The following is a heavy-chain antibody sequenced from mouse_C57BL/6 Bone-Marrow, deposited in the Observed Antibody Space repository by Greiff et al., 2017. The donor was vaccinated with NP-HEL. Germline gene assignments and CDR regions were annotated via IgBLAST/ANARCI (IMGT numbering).Heavy chain of an antibody. V-gene: IGHV1-80*01. CDR3: ARGDYGSSRFGYAMDY. CDR1: GYAFSSYW. J-gene: IGHJ4*01. D-gene: IGHD1-1*01. CDR2: IYPGAGDT. Sequence: QVQLQQSGAELVKPGASVKISCKASGYAFSSYWMNWVKERPGKGLEWIGQIYPGAGDTKYNGKFKGKAPLTADKSSSTAYMQVSSLASEDSAVYFCARGDYGSSRFGYAMDYWGQGTSVTVSS.